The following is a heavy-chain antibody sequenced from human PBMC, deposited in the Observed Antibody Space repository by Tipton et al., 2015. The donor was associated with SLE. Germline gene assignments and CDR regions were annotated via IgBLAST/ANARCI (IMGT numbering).Heavy chain of an antibody. J-gene: IGHJ4*02. CDR2: IHASGSSGST. CDR1: GGSISSGGHY. Sequence: LRLSCTVSGGSISSGGHYWSWIRQPAGKGLEWIGRIHASGSSGSTEYNPSLKSRVSMSLDTSKNQFSLNLTSVTAADTAVYYCARGGVGGYDYFDYWGQGALVTVSS. D-gene: IGHD5-12*01. CDR3: ARGGVGGYDYFDY. V-gene: IGHV4-61*02.